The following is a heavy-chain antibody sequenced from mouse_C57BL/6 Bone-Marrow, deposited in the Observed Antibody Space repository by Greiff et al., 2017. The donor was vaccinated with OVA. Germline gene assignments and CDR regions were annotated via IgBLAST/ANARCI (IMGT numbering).Heavy chain of an antibody. CDR2: IWWDDDK. CDR1: GFSLSTFGMG. CDR3: ARRPIYYYKGFAY. J-gene: IGHJ3*01. V-gene: IGHV8-8*01. D-gene: IGHD1-1*01. Sequence: QVTLKECGPGILQPSQTLSLTCSFSGFSLSTFGMGVGWIRQPSGKGLEWLAHIWWDDDKYYNPALKSRLTISKDTSKNQVFLKIANVDTADTATYYCARRPIYYYKGFAYWGQGTLVTVSA.